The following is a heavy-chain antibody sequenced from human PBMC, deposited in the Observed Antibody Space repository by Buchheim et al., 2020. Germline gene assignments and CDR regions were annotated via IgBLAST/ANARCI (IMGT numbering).Heavy chain of an antibody. V-gene: IGHV2-5*02. J-gene: IGHJ6*02. CDR2: IYWDDDK. Sequence: QITLKESGPTLMKPTQTLTLTCTYSGFSLNTRGVGVGWIRQPPGKALEWLALIYWDDDKRSSPSLMTRLTITKATSKTQLLLKMTNMDSVDTATYYCARTYCGGDCLSYFYGTDVWGQGTT. CDR3: ARTYCGGDCLSYFYGTDV. D-gene: IGHD2-21*02. CDR1: GFSLNTRGVG.